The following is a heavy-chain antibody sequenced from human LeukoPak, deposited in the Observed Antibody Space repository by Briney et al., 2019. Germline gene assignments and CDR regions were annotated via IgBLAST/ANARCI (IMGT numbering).Heavy chain of an antibody. CDR1: GFTFDDYG. Sequence: GGSLRLACAASGFTFDDYGMSWVRQAPGKGLEWVSGINGNGGSTGYADSVKGRFTISRDNAKNTLYLQMNSLRAEDTAVYYCAREVSQQLVMVDYWGQGTLVTVSS. D-gene: IGHD6-13*01. V-gene: IGHV3-20*04. CDR3: AREVSQQLVMVDY. J-gene: IGHJ4*02. CDR2: INGNGGST.